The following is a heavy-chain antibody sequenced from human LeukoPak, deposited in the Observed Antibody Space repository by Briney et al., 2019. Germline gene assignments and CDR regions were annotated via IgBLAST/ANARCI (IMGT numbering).Heavy chain of an antibody. D-gene: IGHD6-6*01. CDR3: ARGSSNFDY. CDR2: INHSGST. Sequence: SETLSLTCAVYGGSFSGYYWSWIRQPPGKGLEWIGEINHSGSTNYNPSLKSRVTISVDTSKNQFSLKLSSVTAADTAVYYCARGSSNFDYWGQGTLVTVSS. V-gene: IGHV4-34*01. CDR1: GGSFSGYY. J-gene: IGHJ4*02.